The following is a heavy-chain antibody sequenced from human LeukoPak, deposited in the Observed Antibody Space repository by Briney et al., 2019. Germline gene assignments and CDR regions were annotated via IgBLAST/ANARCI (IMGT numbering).Heavy chain of an antibody. D-gene: IGHD3-9*01. CDR1: GFTFLTYS. V-gene: IGHV3-21*01. CDR2: ISSTGSSYI. CDR3: ARGGWLVLRYFDY. Sequence: GGSLRLSCAASGFTFLTYSMNWVRQAPGKGLEWVSSISSTGSSYIYYADSVKGRFTISGDNAKNSLYLQMNSLRAEDTAVYYCARGGWLVLRYFDYWGQGTQVTVSS. J-gene: IGHJ4*02.